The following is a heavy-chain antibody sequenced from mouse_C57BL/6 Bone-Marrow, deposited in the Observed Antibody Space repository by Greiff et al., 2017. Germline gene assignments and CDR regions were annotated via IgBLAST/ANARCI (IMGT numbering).Heavy chain of an antibody. Sequence: EVKLMESGPGLVKPSQSLSLTCSVTGYSITSGYYWNWIRQFPGNQLEWMGYISYDGSNNYNPSLKNRISITRDTSKNQFFLKLNSVTTEDTATYYCARELCWFAYWGQGTLVTVSA. CDR3: ARELCWFAY. V-gene: IGHV3-6*01. CDR1: GYSITSGYY. CDR2: ISYDGSN. J-gene: IGHJ3*01.